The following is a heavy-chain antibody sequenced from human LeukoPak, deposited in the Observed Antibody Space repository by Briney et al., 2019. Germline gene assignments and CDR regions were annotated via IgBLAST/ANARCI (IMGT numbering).Heavy chain of an antibody. J-gene: IGHJ4*02. D-gene: IGHD1-26*01. V-gene: IGHV4-38-2*02. CDR1: GYSISSGYY. CDR2: MYHSGST. CDR3: ARDGGIVGAANPYFDY. Sequence: SETLSLTCTVSGYSISSGYYWGWIRQPPGKGLEWIGSMYHSGSTYYNPSLKSRVTISVGTSKNHFSLKLSSVTASDTALYHCARDGGIVGAANPYFDYWGQGTLVTVSS.